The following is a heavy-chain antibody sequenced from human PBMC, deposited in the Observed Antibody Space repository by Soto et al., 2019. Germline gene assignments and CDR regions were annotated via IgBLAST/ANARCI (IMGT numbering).Heavy chain of an antibody. CDR1: GFTFSGSA. CDR2: IRSKANNYAT. J-gene: IGHJ6*02. CDR3: TNQQGYYGMDV. Sequence: EVQLVESGGGLVQPGGSLKLSCAASGFTFSGSAVHWVRQASGKGLGWVGRIRSKANNYATAYAASVQGGFTICRDDLKNTAYLQMNSLKTEDTAVYYGTNQQGYYGMDVWGQGTTVSVS. V-gene: IGHV3-73*02.